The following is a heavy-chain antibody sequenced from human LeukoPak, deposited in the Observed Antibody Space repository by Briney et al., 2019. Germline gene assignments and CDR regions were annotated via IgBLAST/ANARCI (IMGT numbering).Heavy chain of an antibody. V-gene: IGHV3-23*01. Sequence: GGSLRLSCAASGFTVSSNYMSWVRQAPGKGLEWVSGISASGGSTYYGDSVKGRFTISRDNSKNMLYLEMNSLRAEDTAVYYCAKVHRVATDFYAFDIWGQGTMVTVSA. J-gene: IGHJ3*02. CDR1: GFTVSSNY. D-gene: IGHD5-12*01. CDR3: AKVHRVATDFYAFDI. CDR2: ISASGGST.